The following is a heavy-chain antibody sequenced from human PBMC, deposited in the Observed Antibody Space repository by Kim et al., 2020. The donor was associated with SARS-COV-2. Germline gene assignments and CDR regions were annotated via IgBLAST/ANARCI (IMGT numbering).Heavy chain of an antibody. CDR1: GGSVTNGGYY. J-gene: IGHJ4*02. V-gene: IGHV4-31*03. CDR3: ARVYGSGSYYIDY. D-gene: IGHD3-10*01. Sequence: SETLSLTCTVSGGSVTNGGYYWSWIRQHPGKGLEWIGYIYYSGSTYYNPSLKSRVTMSVDTSKNQFSLKLSSVIAADTAVYYCARVYGSGSYYIDYWGQGTLVTVSS. CDR2: IYYSGST.